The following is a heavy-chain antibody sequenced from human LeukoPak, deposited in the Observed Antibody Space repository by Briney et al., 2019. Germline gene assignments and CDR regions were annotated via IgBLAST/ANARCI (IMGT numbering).Heavy chain of an antibody. V-gene: IGHV4-59*11. Sequence: SETLSLTCTVSGGSISSHYWSWIRQPPGKGGEWLGYIYYSGSTNYNPSLKSRVTISVDTSKNQFSLKLSSVTAADTAVYYCARTNYYDSSGYRYYYYYYYMDVWGKGTTVTVSS. J-gene: IGHJ6*03. CDR3: ARTNYYDSSGYRYYYYYYYMDV. D-gene: IGHD3-22*01. CDR1: GGSISSHY. CDR2: IYYSGST.